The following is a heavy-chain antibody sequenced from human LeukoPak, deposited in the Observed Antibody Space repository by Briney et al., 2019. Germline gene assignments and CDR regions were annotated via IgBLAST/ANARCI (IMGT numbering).Heavy chain of an antibody. CDR1: GYSFTGYY. V-gene: IGHV1-2*02. D-gene: IGHD2-2*01. Sequence: ASVKVSCKAFGYSFTGYYMHWVRQAPGQGFEWMGWINPDSGGTNYAQKFHDRVTMTRDTSITTAYMELSRLRSDDTAVYYCARGAGTPSSTSYNWFDPWGQGTLVTVSS. J-gene: IGHJ5*02. CDR3: ARGAGTPSSTSYNWFDP. CDR2: INPDSGGT.